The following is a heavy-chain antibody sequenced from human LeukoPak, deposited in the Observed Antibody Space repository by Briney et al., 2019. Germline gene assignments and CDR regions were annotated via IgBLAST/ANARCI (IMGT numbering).Heavy chain of an antibody. J-gene: IGHJ6*02. CDR1: GGTFSSYA. Sequence: ASVKVSCKASGGTFSSYAISWVRQAPGQGLEWMGRIIPILGIANYAQKFQGRVTITADKSTSTAYMELSGLRSEDTAVYYCAAGYHYDSKDPRFGMDVWGQGTTVTVSS. D-gene: IGHD3-22*01. CDR2: IIPILGIA. V-gene: IGHV1-69*04. CDR3: AAGYHYDSKDPRFGMDV.